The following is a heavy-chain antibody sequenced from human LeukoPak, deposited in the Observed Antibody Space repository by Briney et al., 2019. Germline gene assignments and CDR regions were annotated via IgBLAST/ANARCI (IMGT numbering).Heavy chain of an antibody. Sequence: PGGSLRLSCAASGFIFDTYGMLWVRQAPGKGLEWVAVIAYDGSNKVYADPVKGRFTISRDNSKNTLYLQMNSLRGEDTAVYYCAKERAIATINYGLDVWGQGTTVTVSS. D-gene: IGHD1-1*01. V-gene: IGHV3-30*18. J-gene: IGHJ6*02. CDR3: AKERAIATINYGLDV. CDR1: GFIFDTYG. CDR2: IAYDGSNK.